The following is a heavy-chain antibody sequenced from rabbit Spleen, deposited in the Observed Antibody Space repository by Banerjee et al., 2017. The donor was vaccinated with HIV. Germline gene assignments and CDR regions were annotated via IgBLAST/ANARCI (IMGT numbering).Heavy chain of an antibody. CDR1: GFSFISGYY. J-gene: IGHJ3*01. V-gene: IGHV1S40*01. D-gene: IGHD7-1*01. CDR2: IAAGSGGTT. CDR3: ARFYAGYGDFGYAAM. Sequence: QSLEESGGDLVKPGTSLTLTCTASGFSFISGYYMCWVRQAPGKGLEWIACIAAGSGGTTYYANWVKGRFTISKTSSTTVTLQMTSLTAADTATYFCARFYAGYGDFGYAAMWGQGTLVTVS.